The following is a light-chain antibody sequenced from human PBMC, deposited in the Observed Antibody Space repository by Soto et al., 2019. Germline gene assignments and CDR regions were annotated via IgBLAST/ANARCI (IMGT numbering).Light chain of an antibody. CDR1: QDINNF. J-gene: IGKJ2*01. CDR3: QQYDNFPFT. V-gene: IGKV1-33*01. CDR2: DAS. Sequence: DIQMTQSPSSLSASVGDRVTITCQASQDINNFLNWYQQRPGKAPKLLIYDASNLERGVPPRFSGSGYGTDYTFTISSLQPEDIATYYCQQYDNFPFTFGQGTKLEI.